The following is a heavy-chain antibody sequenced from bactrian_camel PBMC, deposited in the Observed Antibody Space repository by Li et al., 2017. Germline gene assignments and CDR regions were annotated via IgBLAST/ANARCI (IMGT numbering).Heavy chain of an antibody. Sequence: VQLVESGGGLVQPGGSLRLSCAASRFTSGFTFSNYAMSWVRQAPGKGLEWVSAINSGGGSTYYEDSVKDRFAISLDNTKSTVYLQMNSLKPEDTAVYYCAAEFPSGPRVDSGTWCEPAFFGQGTQVTVS. CDR2: INSGGGST. V-gene: IGHV3S40*01. J-gene: IGHJ4*01. D-gene: IGHD2*01. CDR1: GFTFSNYA.